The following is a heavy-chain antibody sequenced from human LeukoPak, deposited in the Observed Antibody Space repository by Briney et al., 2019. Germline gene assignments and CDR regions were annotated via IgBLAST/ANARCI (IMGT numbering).Heavy chain of an antibody. V-gene: IGHV3-21*01. J-gene: IGHJ4*02. D-gene: IGHD1-7*01. Sequence: HSVKGRFTLSRDNAKNSVYLQMNSLSAEDTAIYYCARSASGNYKIGCFDNWGQGILVTVSS. CDR3: ARSASGNYKIGCFDN.